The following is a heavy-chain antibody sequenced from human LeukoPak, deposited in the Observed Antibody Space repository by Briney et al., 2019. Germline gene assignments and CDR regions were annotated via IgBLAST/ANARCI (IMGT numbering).Heavy chain of an antibody. CDR2: INHSGST. V-gene: IGHV4-34*01. CDR3: ARGEYSSSSGPDYYYYYGMDV. D-gene: IGHD6-6*01. J-gene: IGHJ6*02. Sequence: SETLSLTCAVYGGSFSGYYWSWIRQPPGKGLEWIGEINHSGSTNYNPSLKSRVTISVDTSKNQFSLKLSSVTAADTAVYYCARGEYSSSSGPDYYYYYGMDVWGQGTKVTVSS. CDR1: GGSFSGYY.